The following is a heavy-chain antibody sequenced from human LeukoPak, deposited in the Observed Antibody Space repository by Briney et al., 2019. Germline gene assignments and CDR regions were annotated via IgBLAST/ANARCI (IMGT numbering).Heavy chain of an antibody. Sequence: SVKVSCKASGGTFSSYAISWVRQAPGQGLEWMGGIIPIFGTANYAQKFQGRVTITADESTSTAYMELSSLRSEDTAVYYCARDLVVGLVTGFDYWGQGTLVTVSS. D-gene: IGHD3/OR15-3a*01. CDR1: GGTFSSYA. CDR2: IIPIFGTA. V-gene: IGHV1-69*13. CDR3: ARDLVVGLVTGFDY. J-gene: IGHJ4*02.